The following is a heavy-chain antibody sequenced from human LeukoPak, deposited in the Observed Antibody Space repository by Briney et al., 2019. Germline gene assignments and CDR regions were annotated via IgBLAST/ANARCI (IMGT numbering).Heavy chain of an antibody. V-gene: IGHV3-9*01. J-gene: IGHJ4*02. D-gene: IGHD5-18*01. CDR3: AKDLGDSYGYD. CDR1: GFIFNNYA. CDR2: ISWNSGSI. Sequence: GGSLRLSCAGSGFIFNNYAMHWVRQPPGKGLEWVSGISWNSGSIGYADSVKGRFTISRDNVKNSLYLQMNSLRAEDTALYYCAKDLGDSYGYDWGQGTLVTVSS.